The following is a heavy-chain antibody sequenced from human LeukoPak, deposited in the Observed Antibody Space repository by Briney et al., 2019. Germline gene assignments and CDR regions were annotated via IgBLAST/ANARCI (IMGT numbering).Heavy chain of an antibody. CDR2: IYYSGST. D-gene: IGHD3-16*01. CDR3: ARGPRYVKGFLDY. CDR1: GGSFSGYY. J-gene: IGHJ4*02. V-gene: IGHV4-34*01. Sequence: PSETLSLTCAVYGGSFSGYYWSWVRQPPGKGLEWIGSIYYSGSTYYNPSLKSRVTISVDTSKNQFSLKLSSVTAADTAVYYCARGPRYVKGFLDYWGQGTLVTVSS.